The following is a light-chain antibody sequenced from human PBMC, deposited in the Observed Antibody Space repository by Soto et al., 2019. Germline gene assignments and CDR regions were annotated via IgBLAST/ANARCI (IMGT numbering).Light chain of an antibody. Sequence: QSVLTQPPSVSGAPGQRVTLSCTGSSSNIGAGYNVHWYQQLPGTAPKLLIYGNSNRPSGVPDRFSGSKSGTSASLAITGLEAEDEADYYCQSYDSSLSGFDVFGTGTKLTVL. CDR1: SSNIGAGYN. CDR3: QSYDSSLSGFDV. J-gene: IGLJ1*01. CDR2: GNS. V-gene: IGLV1-40*01.